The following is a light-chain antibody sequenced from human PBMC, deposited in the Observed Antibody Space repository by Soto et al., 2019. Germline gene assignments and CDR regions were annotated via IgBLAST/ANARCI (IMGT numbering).Light chain of an antibody. CDR3: QQLHSSPVT. Sequence: IQLTQSPSSLSAPVGDRVTITCRASQGISSFLAWYQQKPGKAPKPLIYDASTLQNGVPSRFSGSGSGTDFTLTISSLQPEDSATYYSQQLHSSPVTLGHGTRLEIK. CDR1: QGISSF. CDR2: DAS. J-gene: IGKJ5*01. V-gene: IGKV1-9*01.